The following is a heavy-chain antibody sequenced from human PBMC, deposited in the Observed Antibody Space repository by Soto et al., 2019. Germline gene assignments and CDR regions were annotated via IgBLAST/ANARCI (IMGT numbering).Heavy chain of an antibody. J-gene: IGHJ4*02. CDR2: ISGSGGST. CDR3: AKDLRYDYFWGSYVGGY. CDR1: GFTFSSYA. V-gene: IGHV3-23*01. D-gene: IGHD3-16*01. Sequence: EVQLLESGGGLVQPGGSLRLSCAASGFTFSSYAMSWVRQAPGKGLEWVSAISGSGGSTYYADSVKGRFTISRDNSKNTLYLQMNSLRAEDTAVYYCAKDLRYDYFWGSYVGGYWGQGTLVTVSS.